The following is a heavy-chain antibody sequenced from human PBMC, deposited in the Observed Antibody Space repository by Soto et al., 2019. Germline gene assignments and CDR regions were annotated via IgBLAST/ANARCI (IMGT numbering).Heavy chain of an antibody. D-gene: IGHD3-22*01. CDR3: ARGDPPYYYDSSGRPLDY. Sequence: ASVKVSCKASVCTFSNYDINWVRQAPGQGLEWMGGIIPIFGTANYAQKFQGRVTITADESMSTAYMELSSLRSEDTAVYYCARGDPPYYYDSSGRPLDYWGQGTLVTVSS. CDR2: IIPIFGTA. V-gene: IGHV1-69*13. J-gene: IGHJ4*02. CDR1: VCTFSNYD.